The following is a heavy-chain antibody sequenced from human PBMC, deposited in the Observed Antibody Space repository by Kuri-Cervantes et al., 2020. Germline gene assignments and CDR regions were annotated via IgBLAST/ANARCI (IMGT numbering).Heavy chain of an antibody. CDR3: ARDLPGDLWFGELLNAFDI. V-gene: IGHV3-30*03. J-gene: IGHJ3*02. CDR2: ISYDGSNK. D-gene: IGHD3-10*01. CDR1: GFTFSSYG. Sequence: GESLKISCAASGFTFSSYGMHWVRQAPGKGLEWVAVISYDGSNKYYADSVKGRFTISRDNSKNTLYLQMNSLRDEDTAVYYCARDLPGDLWFGELLNAFDIWGQGTMVTVSS.